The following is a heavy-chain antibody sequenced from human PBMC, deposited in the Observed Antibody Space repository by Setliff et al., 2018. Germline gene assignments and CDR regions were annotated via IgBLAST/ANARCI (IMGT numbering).Heavy chain of an antibody. CDR1: GFSLSTSGVG. Sequence: SGPTLVNPTQTLTLTCTFSGFSLSTSGVGVGWIRQPPGKALEWLALIYWNDDKRYSPSLKSRLTITKDRAVYYCARIRLCGGRVICPPGRYVDVWGKGTTVTVSS. V-gene: IGHV2-5*01. D-gene: IGHD2-15*01. CDR2: IYWNDDK. CDR3: VDV. J-gene: IGHJ6*03.